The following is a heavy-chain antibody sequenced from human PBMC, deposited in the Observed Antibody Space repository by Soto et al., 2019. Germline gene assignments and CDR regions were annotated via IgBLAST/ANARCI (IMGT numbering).Heavy chain of an antibody. V-gene: IGHV2-26*01. D-gene: IGHD4-17*01. Sequence: QVTLKESGPVLVKPTETLTLTCTVSDFSLSTARMGVHWIRQPPGKALEWLAHIFSNDEKSYSTSLKSRLTISKDTSKSQVVLTMTNMDPMDTATYYCARISGYGIDYWGQGTLVTVSS. J-gene: IGHJ4*02. CDR2: IFSNDEK. CDR1: DFSLSTARMG. CDR3: ARISGYGIDY.